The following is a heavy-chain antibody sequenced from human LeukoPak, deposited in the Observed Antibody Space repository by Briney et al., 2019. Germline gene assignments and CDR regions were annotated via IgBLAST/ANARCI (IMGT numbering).Heavy chain of an antibody. Sequence: PGGSLRLSCAASGFTFSSYAMHWVRQAPGKGLEWVAVISYDGSNKYYADSVKGRFTISRDNSKNTLYLQMNSLRAEDTAVYYCARVPDYYDSSGYVKLYGMDVWGQGTTVTVSS. J-gene: IGHJ6*02. CDR3: ARVPDYYDSSGYVKLYGMDV. CDR1: GFTFSSYA. CDR2: ISYDGSNK. V-gene: IGHV3-30-3*01. D-gene: IGHD3-22*01.